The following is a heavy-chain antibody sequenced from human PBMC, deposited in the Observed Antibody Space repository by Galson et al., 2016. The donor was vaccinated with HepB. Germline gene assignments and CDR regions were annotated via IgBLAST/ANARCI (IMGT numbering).Heavy chain of an antibody. V-gene: IGHV3-23*01. CDR1: GFIFSNYA. D-gene: IGHD3-3*01. Sequence: SLRLSCAAYGFIFSNYAMSWVRQVPGKGLEWVSAISGSGGSTHYADSVKGRFTISRDNSKNTLYLQMNSLRAEDTAVYYCAKAVTRNTIFGVVTGKEGAHYGMDVWGQGTTVTVSS. CDR3: AKAVTRNTIFGVVTGKEGAHYGMDV. CDR2: ISGSGGST. J-gene: IGHJ6*02.